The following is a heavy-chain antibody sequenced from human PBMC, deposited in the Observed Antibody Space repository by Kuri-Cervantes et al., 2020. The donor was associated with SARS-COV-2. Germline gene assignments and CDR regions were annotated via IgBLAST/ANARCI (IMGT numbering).Heavy chain of an antibody. V-gene: IGHV3-21*01. CDR3: ARDRGLRGAFDI. J-gene: IGHJ3*02. CDR1: GFTFSNYA. Sequence: GGSLRLSCAASGFTFSNYAIHWVRQAPGKGLEWVSSISSSSSYIYYADSVKGRFTISRDNAKNSLYLQMNSLRAEDTAVYYCARDRGLRGAFDIWGQGTMVTVSS. D-gene: IGHD3-10*01. CDR2: ISSSSSYI.